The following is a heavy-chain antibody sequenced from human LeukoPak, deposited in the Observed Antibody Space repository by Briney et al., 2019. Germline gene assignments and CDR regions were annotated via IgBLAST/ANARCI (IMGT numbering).Heavy chain of an antibody. V-gene: IGHV3-64*01. CDR2: ITGNGGST. CDR3: ARGPSGVFYMDV. D-gene: IGHD3-10*01. J-gene: IGHJ6*03. CDR1: GFTFSNYA. Sequence: PGGSLRLSCAASGFTFSNYAMHWVRQAPGKGLEYVSAITGNGGSTYRANSVRGRFTISRDNSKNTVYLQMGSLRAEDMAVYYCARGPSGVFYMDVWGKGTTVTVSS.